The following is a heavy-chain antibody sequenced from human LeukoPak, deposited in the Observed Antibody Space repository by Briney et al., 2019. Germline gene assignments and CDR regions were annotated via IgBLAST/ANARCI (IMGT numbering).Heavy chain of an antibody. Sequence: GGSLSLSCPASGFTFSDYYMSWIRKAPGKGLEGVSYISSSGSTIYYADSVKGRFTISRDNAKNSLYLQMNSLRAEDTAVYYCARDPDGNYGEYYYYMDVWGKGTTVTVSS. CDR2: ISSSGSTI. CDR3: ARDPDGNYGEYYYYMDV. CDR1: GFTFSDYY. D-gene: IGHD4-17*01. J-gene: IGHJ6*03. V-gene: IGHV3-11*04.